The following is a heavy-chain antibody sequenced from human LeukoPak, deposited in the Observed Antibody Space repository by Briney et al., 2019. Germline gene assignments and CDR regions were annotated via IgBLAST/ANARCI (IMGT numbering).Heavy chain of an antibody. V-gene: IGHV5-51*01. CDR3: ARLADTTS. D-gene: IGHD1-26*01. Sequence: GESLKMSCKGSGYTFTDYWIAWVRQMPGQGLEWMGIIYPGDSDTRYSPSFQGQVTNSADKSTTTAYLQWSSLKASDTAMYFCARLADTTSWGQGTLVTVSS. CDR2: IYPGDSDT. CDR1: GYTFTDYW. J-gene: IGHJ5*02.